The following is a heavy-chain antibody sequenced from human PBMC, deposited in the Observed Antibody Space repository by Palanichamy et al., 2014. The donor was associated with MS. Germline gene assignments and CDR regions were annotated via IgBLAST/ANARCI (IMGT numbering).Heavy chain of an antibody. J-gene: IGHJ4*02. V-gene: IGHV3-15*01. CDR3: TTDQGDSAAFYHFDY. D-gene: IGHD2/OR15-2a*01. CDR2: IKSVADGATT. CDR1: GFTLSNAW. Sequence: EVQLAESGGDLVKPGGSLRLSCAASGFTLSNAWMQWVRQVPGKGLECVGRIKSVADGATTGYTAAVRGRFIISRDNSKNMLYLQMNGLRTEDTAVYYCTTDQGDSAAFYHFDYWGQGTLVTVSS.